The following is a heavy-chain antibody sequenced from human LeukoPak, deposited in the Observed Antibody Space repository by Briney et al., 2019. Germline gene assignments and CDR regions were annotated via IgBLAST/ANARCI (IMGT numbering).Heavy chain of an antibody. CDR2: INPNSGGT. J-gene: IGHJ5*02. CDR1: GYTFTGYY. V-gene: IGHV1-2*02. Sequence: AASVKVSCKASGYTFTGYYMHWVRQAPGQGLEWMGWINPNSGGTNYAQKFQGRVTMTRDTSISTAYMELSRLRSDDPAVYYWSRPKYPRGGRPGNNWFDPWGQGTLVTVSS. CDR3: SRPKYPRGGRPGNNWFDP. D-gene: IGHD3-16*01.